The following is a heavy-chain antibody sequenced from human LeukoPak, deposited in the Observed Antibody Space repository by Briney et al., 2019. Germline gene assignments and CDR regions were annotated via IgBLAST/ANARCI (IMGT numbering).Heavy chain of an antibody. V-gene: IGHV1-69*04. CDR2: IIPILGIA. J-gene: IGHJ4*02. CDR3: ARGSY. Sequence: GASVKVSCKASGGTFSSYAISWVRQAPGQGLECMGRIIPILGIANYAQKFQDRATITADKSTSTAYMELSSLRSEDTAVYYCARGSYWGQGTLVTVSS. CDR1: GGTFSSYA.